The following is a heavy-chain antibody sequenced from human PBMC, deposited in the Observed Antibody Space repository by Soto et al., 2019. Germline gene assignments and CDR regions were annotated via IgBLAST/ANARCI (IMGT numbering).Heavy chain of an antibody. Sequence: SETLSLTCTVSGGSISSSSYYWGWIRQPPGKGLEWIGSIYYSGSTYYNPSLKSRVTISVDTSKNQFSLKLSSVTAADTAVYYCERGINWFDPWGQGTLVTVS. J-gene: IGHJ5*02. V-gene: IGHV4-39*01. CDR3: ERGINWFDP. CDR2: IYYSGST. CDR1: GGSISSSSYY. D-gene: IGHD1-1*01.